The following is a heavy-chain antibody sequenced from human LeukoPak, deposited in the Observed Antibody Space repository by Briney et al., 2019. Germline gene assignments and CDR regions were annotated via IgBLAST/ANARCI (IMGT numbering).Heavy chain of an antibody. Sequence: GESLKISCKGSGYSFTSYWIGWVRQMPGKGLEWMGIIYPGDSDTRYSPSFQGQVTISADKSISTAYLQWSSLKASDTAMYYCASWGSEQLVSYYYGMDVWGQGTTVTVSS. D-gene: IGHD6-6*01. CDR2: IYPGDSDT. V-gene: IGHV5-51*01. J-gene: IGHJ6*02. CDR1: GYSFTSYW. CDR3: ASWGSEQLVSYYYGMDV.